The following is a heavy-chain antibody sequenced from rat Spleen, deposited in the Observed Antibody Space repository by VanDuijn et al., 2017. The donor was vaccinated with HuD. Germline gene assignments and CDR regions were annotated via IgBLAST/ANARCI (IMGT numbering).Heavy chain of an antibody. CDR3: ATDGYYDGTYYSVYVMDA. CDR2: ISTGGGNT. CDR1: GFTFSSFP. V-gene: IGHV5-46*01. Sequence: EVQPVESGGDLVQPGRSVKLSCEASGFTFSSFPMAWVRQAPTKGLEWVASISTGGGNTYYRDSVKGRFTISRDNAKNTLYLQMDSLRSEDTATYYCATDGYYDGTYYSVYVMDAWGQGASVTVSS. D-gene: IGHD1-12*02. J-gene: IGHJ4*01.